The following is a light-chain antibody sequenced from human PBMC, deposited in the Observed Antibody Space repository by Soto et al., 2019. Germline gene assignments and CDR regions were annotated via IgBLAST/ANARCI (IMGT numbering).Light chain of an antibody. J-gene: IGKJ5*01. CDR2: GAS. CDR3: QQYGGSPIT. Sequence: EIVLTQSPGTLSLSPGEGATLSCRASQSINSFLAWYQQRRGQAPRLLIHGASNRATGIPDRFSGSGSGTDFTLTITRLEPEDFAVYYCQQYGGSPITFGLGTRLEIK. CDR1: QSINSF. V-gene: IGKV3-20*01.